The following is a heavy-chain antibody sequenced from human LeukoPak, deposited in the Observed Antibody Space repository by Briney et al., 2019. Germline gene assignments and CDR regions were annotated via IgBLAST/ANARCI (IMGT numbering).Heavy chain of an antibody. D-gene: IGHD3-10*01. CDR3: AKDAVAPGSGGDFFDY. CDR2: FTASGAIT. Sequence: GGSLRLSCAASGFTFSSYAMTWVRQAPGKGLEWVSTFTASGAITYYADSVKGRFTISRDNSKNTLYLQVNSLRAEDTAVYYCAKDAVAPGSGGDFFDYWGQGTLVTVSP. J-gene: IGHJ4*02. CDR1: GFTFSSYA. V-gene: IGHV3-23*01.